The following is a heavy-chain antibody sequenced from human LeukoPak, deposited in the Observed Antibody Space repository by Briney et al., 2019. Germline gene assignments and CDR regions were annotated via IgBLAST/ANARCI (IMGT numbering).Heavy chain of an antibody. CDR2: IYYSGST. V-gene: IGHV4-59*08. J-gene: IGHJ4*02. CDR1: GGSISSYY. Sequence: PSETLSLTCTVSGGSISSYYWSWIRQPPGKGLEWSGYIYYSGSTNYNPSLKSRVTISVDTYKNQFSLKLSSVTAADTAVYYCARQQQLVSFFDYWGQGTLVTVSS. D-gene: IGHD6-13*01. CDR3: ARQQQLVSFFDY.